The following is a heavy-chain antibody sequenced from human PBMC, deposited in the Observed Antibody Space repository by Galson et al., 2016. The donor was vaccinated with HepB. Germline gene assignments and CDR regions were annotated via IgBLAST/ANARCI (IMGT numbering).Heavy chain of an antibody. Sequence: SLRLSCAASGFTFSSYAMSWVRQAPGKGLEWVSNAGGGGSRYCADPVKGRFTISRDNSKNTVYLQMDSLRAEDTAVYFCAKDRGSEYKKYYMDVWGKGTTVIVSS. V-gene: IGHV3-23*01. CDR3: AKDRGSEYKKYYMDV. J-gene: IGHJ6*03. D-gene: IGHD1-1*01. CDR2: AGGGGSR. CDR1: GFTFSSYA.